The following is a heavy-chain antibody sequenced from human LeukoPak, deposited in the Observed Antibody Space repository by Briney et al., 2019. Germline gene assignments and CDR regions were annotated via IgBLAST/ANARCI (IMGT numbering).Heavy chain of an antibody. Sequence: PSETLSLTCTVSGGSISSSSYYWGWIRQPPGKGLEWIGSIYYSGSTYYNPSLKSRVTISIDTSKKHFSLKLNSVTAADTAVYYCARRRVLTGSSRGDAFDIWGQGTVVTVSS. V-gene: IGHV4-39*02. CDR1: GGSISSSSYY. CDR3: ARRRVLTGSSRGDAFDI. D-gene: IGHD3-9*01. CDR2: IYYSGST. J-gene: IGHJ3*02.